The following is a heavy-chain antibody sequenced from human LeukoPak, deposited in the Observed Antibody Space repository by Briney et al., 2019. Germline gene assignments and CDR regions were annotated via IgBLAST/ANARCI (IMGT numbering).Heavy chain of an antibody. CDR3: AKDGSKYCSSTSCYKPIDY. D-gene: IGHD2-2*02. CDR2: IRYDGNNK. V-gene: IGHV3-30*02. Sequence: GGSLRLSCAASGFTFSSYGMHWVRQAPGKGLEWVAFIRYDGNNKYYADSVKGRFTISRDNSKNTLYLQMNSLRAEDTAVYYCAKDGSKYCSSTSCYKPIDYWGQGTLVTVSS. CDR1: GFTFSSYG. J-gene: IGHJ4*02.